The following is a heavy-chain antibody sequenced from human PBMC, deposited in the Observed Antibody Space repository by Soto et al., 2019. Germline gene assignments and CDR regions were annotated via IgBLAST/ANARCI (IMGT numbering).Heavy chain of an antibody. Sequence: ASVKVSCKASGYTFTSYGISWVRQAPGQGLEWMGWISAYNGNTNYARKLQGRVTMTTDTSTSTAYMELRSLRSDDTAVYYCARVVFTMVRGVIIQMYYYYGMDVWGQGTTVTVSS. CDR3: ARVVFTMVRGVIIQMYYYYGMDV. CDR1: GYTFTSYG. J-gene: IGHJ6*02. CDR2: ISAYNGNT. D-gene: IGHD3-10*01. V-gene: IGHV1-18*01.